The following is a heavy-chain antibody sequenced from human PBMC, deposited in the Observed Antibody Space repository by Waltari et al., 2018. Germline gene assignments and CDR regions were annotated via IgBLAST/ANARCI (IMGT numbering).Heavy chain of an antibody. V-gene: IGHV4-59*01. CDR1: GGSISSYY. Sequence: QVQLQESGPGLVKPSETLSLTCTVSGGSISSYYWSWIRQPPGKGLEWIGYIYYSGSTNYNPSLKSRVTISVDTSKNQFSLKLSSVTAADTAVYYCARDAYSYGYWGQGTLVTVSP. CDR2: IYYSGST. J-gene: IGHJ4*02. D-gene: IGHD5-18*01. CDR3: ARDAYSYGY.